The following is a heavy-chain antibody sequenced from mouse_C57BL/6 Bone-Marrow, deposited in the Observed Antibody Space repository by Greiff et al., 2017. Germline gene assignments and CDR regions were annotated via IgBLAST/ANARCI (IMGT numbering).Heavy chain of an antibody. J-gene: IGHJ3*01. CDR1: GYTFTSYG. CDR3: ARGRLGGFAY. CDR2: IYPRSGNT. D-gene: IGHD4-1*01. Sequence: QVQLQQSGAELARPGASVKLSCKASGYTFTSYGISWVKQRTGQGLEWIGEIYPRSGNTYYNAKFKGKATLTADKSSSTAYMELRSLTSEDSAVYFCARGRLGGFAYWGQGTLVTVSA. V-gene: IGHV1-81*01.